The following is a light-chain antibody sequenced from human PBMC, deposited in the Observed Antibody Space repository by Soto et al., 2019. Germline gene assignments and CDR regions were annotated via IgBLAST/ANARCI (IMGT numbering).Light chain of an antibody. CDR2: GAS. Sequence: EIVMTQSPATLSVSPGERSTLSCRASQSVSINLAWYQQKPGQAPRLLIYGASGRATAIPDRFRGSGSGTEFTIIINRPDPEDFALYYCQHYGTSIIFGQGTRLEIK. CDR1: QSVSIN. V-gene: IGKV3D-15*01. J-gene: IGKJ5*01. CDR3: QHYGTSII.